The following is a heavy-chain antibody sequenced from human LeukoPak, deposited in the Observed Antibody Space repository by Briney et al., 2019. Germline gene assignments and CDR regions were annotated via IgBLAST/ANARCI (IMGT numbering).Heavy chain of an antibody. V-gene: IGHV4-31*03. CDR3: AREEYSSSWYAIDY. J-gene: IGHJ4*02. Sequence: SETLSLTCTVSGGSISSGGYYWSWIRQHPGKGLEWIGYIYYSGSTYYNPSLKSRVTISVDTSKNQFSLKLSSVTAADTAVYYCAREEYSSSWYAIDYWGQGTLVTASS. D-gene: IGHD6-13*01. CDR1: GGSISSGGYY. CDR2: IYYSGST.